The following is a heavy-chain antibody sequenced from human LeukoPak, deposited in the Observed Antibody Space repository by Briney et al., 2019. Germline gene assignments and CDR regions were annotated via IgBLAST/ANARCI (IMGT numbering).Heavy chain of an antibody. CDR2: IVVGSGNT. V-gene: IGHV1-58*02. D-gene: IGHD3-3*01. J-gene: IGHJ6*02. CDR1: GFTFTSSA. CDR3: AAESITIFGVGDYYGMDV. Sequence: SVKVSCKASGFTFTSSAMQWVRQARGQRLEWIGWIVVGSGNTNYAQKFQERVTITRDMSTSTAYMELSSLRSEDTAVYYCAAESITIFGVGDYYGMDVWGQGTTVTVSS.